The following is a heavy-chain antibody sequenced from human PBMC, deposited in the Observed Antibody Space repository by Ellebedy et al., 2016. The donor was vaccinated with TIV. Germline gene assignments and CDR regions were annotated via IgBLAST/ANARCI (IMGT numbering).Heavy chain of an antibody. CDR1: GYTFTSYG. J-gene: IGHJ6*02. D-gene: IGHD4-17*01. CDR3: ARGVAYGDLFYYYGMDV. Sequence: ASVKVSCKASGYTFTSYGISWVRQAPGQGLEWMGIINPSGGATNYAQKFQGRVSMTSDTSTNTVSMDLSSLRSEDTAVYYCARGVAYGDLFYYYGMDVWGQGTTVTVTS. V-gene: IGHV1-46*01. CDR2: INPSGGAT.